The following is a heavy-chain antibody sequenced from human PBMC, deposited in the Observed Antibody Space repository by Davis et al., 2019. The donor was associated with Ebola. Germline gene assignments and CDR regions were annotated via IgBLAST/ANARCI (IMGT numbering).Heavy chain of an antibody. D-gene: IGHD3-22*01. CDR1: GYTFTSYY. CDR3: ATELPYYYDSSGCY. V-gene: IGHV1-24*01. J-gene: IGHJ4*02. CDR2: FDPEDGET. Sequence: ASVKVSCKASGYTFTSYYMHWVRQAPGQGLEWMGGFDPEDGETIYAQKFQGRVTMTEDTSTDTAYMELSSLRSEDTAVYYCATELPYYYDSSGCYWGQGTLVTVSS.